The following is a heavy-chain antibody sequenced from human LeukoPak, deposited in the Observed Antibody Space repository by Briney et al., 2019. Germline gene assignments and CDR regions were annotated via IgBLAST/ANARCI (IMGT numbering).Heavy chain of an antibody. Sequence: GGSLRLSCAASGFIFNNYGLVWVRQAPGKGLEWASAISNDGGGTTYADFVKGRFTISRDNSKNTLFLQMDSLRAEDTALYYCAKGSSGYFFDLWGQGTLVNVSS. CDR2: ISNDGGGT. V-gene: IGHV3-23*01. CDR1: GFIFNNYG. CDR3: AKGSSGYFFDL. D-gene: IGHD3-22*01. J-gene: IGHJ4*02.